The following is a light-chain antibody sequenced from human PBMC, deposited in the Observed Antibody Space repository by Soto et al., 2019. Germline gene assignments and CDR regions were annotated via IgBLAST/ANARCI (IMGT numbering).Light chain of an antibody. J-gene: IGLJ1*01. CDR1: SSDIGSYDH. CDR3: ISYTDRQSYV. Sequence: QSVLTQPASVSGSPGQSITISCSGTSSDIGSYDHVAWYQQFPGKSPKLIIYAVSDRPSGVSDRFSGSKSGISAPLTISGLQTEDEADYYCISYTDRQSYVFGTGTKVTVL. CDR2: AVS. V-gene: IGLV2-14*03.